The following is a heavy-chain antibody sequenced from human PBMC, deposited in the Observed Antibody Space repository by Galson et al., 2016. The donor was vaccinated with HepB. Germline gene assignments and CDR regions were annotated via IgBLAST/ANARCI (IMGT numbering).Heavy chain of an antibody. D-gene: IGHD5-18*01. Sequence: SLRLSSAASGFTFSSYAMSWVRQAPGKGLEWVSGLTRSGGSTYYADSVRGRFTISRDNSKNTLYLQMNSLRAEDTAVYCCARTYYMNTEGYRPFDSWSQGTLVTVSS. CDR1: GFTFSSYA. J-gene: IGHJ4*02. CDR2: LTRSGGST. CDR3: ARTYYMNTEGYRPFDS. V-gene: IGHV3-23*01.